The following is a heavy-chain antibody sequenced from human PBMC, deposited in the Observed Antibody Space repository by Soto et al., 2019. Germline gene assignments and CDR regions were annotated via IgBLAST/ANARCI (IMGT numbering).Heavy chain of an antibody. Sequence: ASVKVSCKASGYTFTSYAMHWVRQAPGQRLEWMGWINAGNGNTKYSQKFQGRVTITRDTSASTAYMELSSLRSEDTAVYYCGRVRCTNGVCYMRAFVIWGKGKRVTV. CDR3: GRVRCTNGVCYMRAFVI. CDR1: GYTFTSYA. J-gene: IGHJ3*02. V-gene: IGHV1-3*01. D-gene: IGHD2-8*01. CDR2: INAGNGNT.